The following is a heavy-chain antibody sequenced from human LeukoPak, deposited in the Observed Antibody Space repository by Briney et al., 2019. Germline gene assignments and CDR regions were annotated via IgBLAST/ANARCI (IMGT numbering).Heavy chain of an antibody. V-gene: IGHV1-2*02. D-gene: IGHD6-13*01. Sequence: ASVKVSCKASGYTFTGYYMHWVRQAPGQGLEWMGWINPNSGGTNYAQKFQGRVTMTRDTSISTAYMELSRLRSDDTAVYYCARPLYSSSWSGYYYYYGMDVWGQGTTVTVSS. CDR1: GYTFTGYY. CDR2: INPNSGGT. J-gene: IGHJ6*02. CDR3: ARPLYSSSWSGYYYYYGMDV.